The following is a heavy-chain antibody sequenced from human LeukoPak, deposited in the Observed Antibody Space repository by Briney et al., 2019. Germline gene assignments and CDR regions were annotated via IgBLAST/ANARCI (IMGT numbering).Heavy chain of an antibody. V-gene: IGHV4-39*01. Sequence: SETLSLTCTLSGGSISSSSYYWGWIRQPPGKGLEWLGSINYSGSTYYNTSLKSRVTISVDTSKNQFSLKLSSVTAADTAVYYCARCSLYCSSTSCYSYYYYYMDVWGKGTTVTVSS. J-gene: IGHJ6*03. CDR3: ARCSLYCSSTSCYSYYYYYMDV. D-gene: IGHD2-2*02. CDR1: GGSISSSSYY. CDR2: INYSGST.